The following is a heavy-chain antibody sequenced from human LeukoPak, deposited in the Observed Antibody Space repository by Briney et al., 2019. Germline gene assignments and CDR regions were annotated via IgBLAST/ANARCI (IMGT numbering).Heavy chain of an antibody. CDR1: GGSISSYY. D-gene: IGHD3-3*01. J-gene: IGHJ4*02. Sequence: SETLSLTCTVSGGSISSYYWSWIRQPPGKGLEWIGYIYYSGSTNYNPSLKSRVTISVDTSKSQFSLKLSSVTAADTAVYYCARTQDYDFWSGYFDYWGQGTLVTVSS. CDR3: ARTQDYDFWSGYFDY. CDR2: IYYSGST. V-gene: IGHV4-59*01.